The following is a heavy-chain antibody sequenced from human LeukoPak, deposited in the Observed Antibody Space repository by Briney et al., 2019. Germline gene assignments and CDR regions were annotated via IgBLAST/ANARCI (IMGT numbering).Heavy chain of an antibody. CDR1: GFNFSDSR. D-gene: IGHD2-15*01. J-gene: IGHJ4*02. V-gene: IGHV3-33*08. Sequence: SGGSLRLSCATSGFNFSDSRMTWVRQAPGKGLEWVALIWYDGSNKYYADSVKGRFTISRDNSRNTLYLQMNSLRAEDTAVYYCARDRSGTFDYWGQGTLVTVSS. CDR2: IWYDGSNK. CDR3: ARDRSGTFDY.